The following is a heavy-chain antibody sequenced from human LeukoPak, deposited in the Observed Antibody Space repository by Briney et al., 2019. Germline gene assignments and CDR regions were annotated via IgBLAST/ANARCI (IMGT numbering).Heavy chain of an antibody. CDR1: GGSIGSGDYY. CDR3: ARGLFGYCSSTSCYRWFDP. CDR2: IYYSGST. J-gene: IGHJ5*02. D-gene: IGHD2-2*03. Sequence: SETLSLTCTVSGGSIGSGDYYWSWIRQPPGKGLEWIGYIYYSGSTYYNPSLKSRITISVNTSKSQFSLKLSSVTAADTAVYYCARGLFGYCSSTSCYRWFDPWGQGTLVTVSS. V-gene: IGHV4-30-4*08.